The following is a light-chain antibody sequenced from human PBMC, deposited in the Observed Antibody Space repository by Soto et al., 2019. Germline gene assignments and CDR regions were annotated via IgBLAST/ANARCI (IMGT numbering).Light chain of an antibody. Sequence: EIVLTQSPGTLSLSPGERATLSCRASQSVSSSYLAWYQQKRGQAPRLLIYGASSRATGIPDRFSGCGSGTDFTLTISRLEPEDFAVYYCQQCGTPLVTFGGGTKVEIK. CDR3: QQCGTPLVT. J-gene: IGKJ4*01. CDR1: QSVSSSY. CDR2: GAS. V-gene: IGKV3-20*01.